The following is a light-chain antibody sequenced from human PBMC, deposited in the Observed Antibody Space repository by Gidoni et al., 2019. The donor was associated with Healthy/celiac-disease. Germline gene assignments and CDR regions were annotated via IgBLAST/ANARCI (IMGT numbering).Light chain of an antibody. CDR1: QSIGSS. CDR3: HQSIRLPFT. J-gene: IGKJ3*01. Sequence: EIVLTKSPDFQSVTPKEKVTITCRASQSIGSSLHWYQQKPDQSPKLLIKYASQSFSGVPARFSGSGSGTDFTLTINSLEAEDAATYYCHQSIRLPFTFGPGTKVDIK. V-gene: IGKV6-21*01. CDR2: YAS.